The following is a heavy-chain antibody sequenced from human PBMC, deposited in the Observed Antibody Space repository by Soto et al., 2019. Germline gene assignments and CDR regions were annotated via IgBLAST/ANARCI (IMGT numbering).Heavy chain of an antibody. CDR3: ATESGSTYGYFDH. CDR1: GGSVTSDEDY. Sequence: GPGPEASSETMSLTCTVSGGSVTSDEDYWTWIRQSPGKGLEWIGYISNSGSTGYNPSLKTRLSMSVDRSKTQFTLRLTSVPAADTAVYLCATESGSTYGYFDHWGQGTQVTVSS. D-gene: IGHD5-18*01. V-gene: IGHV4-30-4*01. CDR2: ISNSGST. J-gene: IGHJ4*02.